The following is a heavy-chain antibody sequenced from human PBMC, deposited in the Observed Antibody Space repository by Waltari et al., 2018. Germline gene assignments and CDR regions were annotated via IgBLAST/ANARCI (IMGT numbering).Heavy chain of an antibody. Sequence: QLQLQESGPGLVKPSATLSLTCTVSGGSISDGSFHWGWIRQSPGKGLEWIGSIYYSGSTSCNPSLRSRVSISVDTATNQFSLKLSSVTAADTAVYYCARTFAYGSGTYNHWGQGSLVTVSS. V-gene: IGHV4-39*01. J-gene: IGHJ4*02. CDR2: IYYSGST. CDR1: GGSISDGSFH. D-gene: IGHD3-10*01. CDR3: ARTFAYGSGTYNH.